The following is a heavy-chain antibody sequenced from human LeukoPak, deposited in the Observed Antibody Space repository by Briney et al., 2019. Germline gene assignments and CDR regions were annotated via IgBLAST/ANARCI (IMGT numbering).Heavy chain of an antibody. V-gene: IGHV3-11*01. CDR2: ISSSGSTR. J-gene: IGHJ4*02. CDR3: AKVLSLNYYDSSGLPYYFDY. CDR1: GFTFSDYY. Sequence: GGSLRLSCAASGFTFSDYYMSWIRQAPGKGLEWVSYISSSGSTRYYADSVKGRFTISRDNSKNTLYLQMNSLRAEDTAVYYCAKVLSLNYYDSSGLPYYFDYWGQGTLVTVSS. D-gene: IGHD3-22*01.